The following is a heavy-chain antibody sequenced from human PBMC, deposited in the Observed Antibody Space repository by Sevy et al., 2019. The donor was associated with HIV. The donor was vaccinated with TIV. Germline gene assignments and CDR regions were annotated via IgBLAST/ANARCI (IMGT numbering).Heavy chain of an antibody. Sequence: GGSLRLSCATSGFTFSSHWMSWVRQAPGKGLEWVANIKQDGSDNYYVDSVKGRFTISRDNAKNSLSLQMNSLRAEDTAVYYCARDTGGIGMDVWGQGTTVTVSS. CDR1: GFTFSSHW. CDR2: IKQDGSDN. D-gene: IGHD6-13*01. J-gene: IGHJ6*02. V-gene: IGHV3-7*01. CDR3: ARDTGGIGMDV.